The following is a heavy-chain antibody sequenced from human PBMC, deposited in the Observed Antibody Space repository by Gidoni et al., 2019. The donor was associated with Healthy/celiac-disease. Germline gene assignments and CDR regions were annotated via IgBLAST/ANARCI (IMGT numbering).Heavy chain of an antibody. J-gene: IGHJ4*02. CDR2: ISYDGSNK. V-gene: IGHV3-30*18. D-gene: IGHD2-15*01. CDR1: CFPFSSYG. Sequence: QVQLVESGGGVVQPGWSLRLSFAASCFPFSSYGMHWVRQAPGKGLEWVAVISYDGSNKYYADSVKGRFTISRDNSKNTLYLQMNSLRAEDTAVYYCAKDPGYCSGGSCSRTTFDYWGQGTLVTVSS. CDR3: AKDPGYCSGGSCSRTTFDY.